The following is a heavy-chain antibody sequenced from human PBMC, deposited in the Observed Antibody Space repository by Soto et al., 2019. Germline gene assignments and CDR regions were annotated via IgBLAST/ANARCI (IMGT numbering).Heavy chain of an antibody. Sequence: KGLEWIGYIYYSGSRDYNPSLKSRLSMSLDASKNQFSLNLTSVTAADTAVYYCARGRDYYDSSGYWNWFDPWGQGTLVTVSS. CDR2: IYYSGSR. CDR3: ARGRDYYDSSGYWNWFDP. D-gene: IGHD3-22*01. J-gene: IGHJ5*02. V-gene: IGHV4-31*02.